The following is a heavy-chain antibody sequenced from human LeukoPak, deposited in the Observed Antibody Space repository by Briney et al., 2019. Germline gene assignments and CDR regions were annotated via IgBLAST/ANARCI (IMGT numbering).Heavy chain of an antibody. CDR3: VRRGVAAIFDP. Sequence: SETLSLTCTVSGGSISGYYWSWIRQPPGKGLEWIAYIHYTGSTTYNPSLKSRVTISLNTSKNQISLKLSSVTAADTAVYYCVRRGVAAIFDPWGQGTPVTVSS. CDR2: IHYTGST. V-gene: IGHV4-59*08. CDR1: GGSISGYY. J-gene: IGHJ5*02. D-gene: IGHD6-6*01.